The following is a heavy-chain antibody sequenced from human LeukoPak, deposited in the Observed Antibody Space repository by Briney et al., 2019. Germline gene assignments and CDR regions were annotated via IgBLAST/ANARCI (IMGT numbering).Heavy chain of an antibody. J-gene: IGHJ4*02. V-gene: IGHV1-3*01. D-gene: IGHD5-18*01. Sequence: GASVNVSCKASGYTFTSYPIHWVRQAPGQRPEWMGWINPANDNIKYSQKFQGRVTITKDTSASTVYMELSSLKSEDTSLYYCAREGNSYGSDYWGQGTLVTVSS. CDR1: GYTFTSYP. CDR2: INPANDNI. CDR3: AREGNSYGSDY.